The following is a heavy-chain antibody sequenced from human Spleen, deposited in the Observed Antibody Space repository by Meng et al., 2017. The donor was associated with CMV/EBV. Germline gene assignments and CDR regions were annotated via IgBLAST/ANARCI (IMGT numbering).Heavy chain of an antibody. CDR3: AREGRSTQGYGYYYYGMDV. CDR2: ISGYNGKT. CDR1: GYMFTSHG. J-gene: IGHJ6*02. Sequence: ASVKVSCKASGYMFTSHGISWMRQAPGQGLEWMGWISGYNGKTNYVQKFQGRVTMSTDTSTRTAYMELRSLRSDDTAVYYCAREGRSTQGYGYYYYGMDVWGQGTTVTVSS. V-gene: IGHV1-18*01. D-gene: IGHD5-18*01.